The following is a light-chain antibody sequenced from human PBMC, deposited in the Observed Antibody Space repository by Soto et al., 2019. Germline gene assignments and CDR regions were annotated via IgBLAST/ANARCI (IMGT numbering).Light chain of an antibody. CDR2: GAS. V-gene: IGKV3-15*01. CDR3: QHYNNWPPWT. Sequence: EIVMTQSPATLSVSPGEIATLSCRASQSVSSNLAWYQQKPGQAPRLLIYGASTRATGIPARFSGSGSGTDFTLTISRRQSEDVAIYYCQHYNNWPPWTFGQGTKVEIK. J-gene: IGKJ1*01. CDR1: QSVSSN.